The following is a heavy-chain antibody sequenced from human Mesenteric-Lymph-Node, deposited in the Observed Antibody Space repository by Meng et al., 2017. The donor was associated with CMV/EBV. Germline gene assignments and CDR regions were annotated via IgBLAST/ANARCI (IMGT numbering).Heavy chain of an antibody. D-gene: IGHD4-11*01. CDR1: GFSFSPYE. CDR2: ISSSGSTI. Sequence: GGSLRLSCIASGFSFSPYEMNWVRQAPGKGLEWISYISSSGSTIYYADSVLGRFTISRDSAQSSLFLQMNSLRPEDTAVYYCTGSKSDPDYRRPGNLYYYGMDVWGQGTTVTVSS. J-gene: IGHJ6*02. V-gene: IGHV3-48*03. CDR3: TGSKSDPDYRRPGNLYYYGMDV.